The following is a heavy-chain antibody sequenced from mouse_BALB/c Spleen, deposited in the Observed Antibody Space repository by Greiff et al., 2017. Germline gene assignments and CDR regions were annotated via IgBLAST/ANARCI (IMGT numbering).Heavy chain of an antibody. CDR3: ARSITTDY. V-gene: IGHV5-17*02. Sequence: DVKLVESGGGLVQPGGSRKLSCAASGFTFSSFGMHWVRQAPEKGLEWVAYISSGSSTIYYADTVKGRFTISRDNPKNTLFLQMTSLRSEDTAMYYCARSITTDYWGQGTTLTVSS. D-gene: IGHD2-4*01. CDR2: ISSGSSTI. J-gene: IGHJ2*01. CDR1: GFTFSSFG.